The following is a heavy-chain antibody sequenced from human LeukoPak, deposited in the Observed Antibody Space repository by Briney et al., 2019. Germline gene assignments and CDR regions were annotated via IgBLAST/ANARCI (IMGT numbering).Heavy chain of an antibody. V-gene: IGHV3-23*01. D-gene: IGHD3-10*01. J-gene: IGHJ3*02. CDR3: ASSPAWSVLLFI. Sequence: GGSLRLSCAASGFTFSSYSMNWVRQAPGKGLEWVSAISGSGGSTYYADSVKGRFTISRDNSKNTLYLQMNSLRAEDTAVYYCASSPAWSVLLFIWGQGTMVTVSS. CDR1: GFTFSSYS. CDR2: ISGSGGST.